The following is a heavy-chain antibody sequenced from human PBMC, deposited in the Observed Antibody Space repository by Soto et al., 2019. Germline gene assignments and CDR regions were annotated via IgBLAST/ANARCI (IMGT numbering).Heavy chain of an antibody. CDR1: GSIKSFL. CDR3: ASDREVRARYCMDV. Sequence: SENLSHRWHGFCGSIKSFLRCRIRSPPGKGLEWIGYIYYSGSTNYNPSLKSRVTISVDTSKNQFSLKLSSVTAADTALYYCASDREVRARYCMDVWVHAT. D-gene: IGHD1-26*01. V-gene: IGHV4-59*01. J-gene: IGHJ6*02. CDR2: IYYSGST.